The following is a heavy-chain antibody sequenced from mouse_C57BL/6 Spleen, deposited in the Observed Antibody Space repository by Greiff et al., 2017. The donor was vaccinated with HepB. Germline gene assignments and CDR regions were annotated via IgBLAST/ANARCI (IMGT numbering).Heavy chain of an antibody. CDR3: ARPPYCDSSSCAY. J-gene: IGHJ3*01. CDR1: GYTFTSYW. Sequence: QVQLQPPGTELVKPGASVKLSCKASGYTFTSYWMHWVKPRPGQGLEWIGHINPSHGGTNYNEKFKSKATLTLDKSSSTAYMLLISLTSGDSAVYYCARPPYCDSSSCAYWGQGTLVTVCA. V-gene: IGHV1-53*01. CDR2: INPSHGGT. D-gene: IGHD1-1*01.